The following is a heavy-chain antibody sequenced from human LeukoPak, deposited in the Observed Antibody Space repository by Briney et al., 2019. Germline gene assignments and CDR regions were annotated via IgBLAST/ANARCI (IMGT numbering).Heavy chain of an antibody. CDR1: GFTLSNYW. D-gene: IGHD5-12*01. V-gene: IGHV3-7*01. CDR3: ARGYSGLDP. Sequence: GGSLRLSCAASGFTLSNYWMNWVRQALGKGLEWVANIKQDGSGTYYVDSVKGRFTISRDIAKNSLYLQMNSLRAEDTAVYYCARGYSGLDPWGQGTLVTVSS. CDR2: IKQDGSGT. J-gene: IGHJ5*02.